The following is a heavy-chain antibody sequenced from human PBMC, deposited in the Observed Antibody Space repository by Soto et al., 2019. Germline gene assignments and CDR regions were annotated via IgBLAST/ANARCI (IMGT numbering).Heavy chain of an antibody. Sequence: SETLSLTCTVSGGSIRNGDYYWGWIRQPPGKGLEWIGYVYYSGTTYSHPSLNSRVSISVDTSENQFSLRLTSVTAADTALYYCVTVNLVGAAYYFDYWGPGTLVTVSS. CDR1: GGSIRNGDYY. V-gene: IGHV4-30-4*01. D-gene: IGHD1-26*01. CDR3: VTVNLVGAAYYFDY. J-gene: IGHJ4*02. CDR2: VYYSGTT.